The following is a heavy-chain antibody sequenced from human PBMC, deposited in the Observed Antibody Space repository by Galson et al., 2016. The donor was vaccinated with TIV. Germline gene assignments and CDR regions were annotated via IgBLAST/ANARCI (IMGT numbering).Heavy chain of an antibody. D-gene: IGHD2-15*01. CDR3: ARERSPPRPDNVKWFDA. Sequence: SVKVSCKASGYTFTTYYIHWVRQAPGQGLEWMGWIDPDSGGTHHAQKFHDWVTLSRDTATSTAYMEVRRLKSDATAVYYCARERSPPRPDNVKWFDAWGHGILVTVSS. CDR1: GYTFTTYY. V-gene: IGHV1-2*04. J-gene: IGHJ5*01. CDR2: IDPDSGGT.